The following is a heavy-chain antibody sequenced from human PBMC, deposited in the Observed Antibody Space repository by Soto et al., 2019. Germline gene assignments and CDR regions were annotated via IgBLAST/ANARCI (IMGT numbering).Heavy chain of an antibody. V-gene: IGHV1-69*01. CDR3: ASCVGLLSCHLRDYYYGMDV. CDR2: IIPIFGTA. Sequence: QVQLVQSGAEVKKPGSSVKVSCKASGGTFSSYAISWVRQAPGQGLEWMGGIIPIFGTANYAQKFQGRVTITADESPSTAYMELSSLRSEDTAVYYCASCVGLLSCHLRDYYYGMDVWGQGTTVTVSS. CDR1: GGTFSSYA. D-gene: IGHD2-2*01. J-gene: IGHJ6*02.